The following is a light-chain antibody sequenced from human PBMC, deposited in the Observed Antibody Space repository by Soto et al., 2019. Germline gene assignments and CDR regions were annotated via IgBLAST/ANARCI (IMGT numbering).Light chain of an antibody. CDR2: GAS. V-gene: IGKV3-15*01. J-gene: IGKJ5*01. CDR1: QTVSSRF. Sequence: EIVVTQSPATLSVSPGERATLSCRAIQTVSSRFLAWYQQKPGQAPRLLIYGASTRATGIPARFSGGGSGTEFTLTISSLQSEDFAVYYCQQYNNWPLITFGQGTRLEI. CDR3: QQYNNWPLIT.